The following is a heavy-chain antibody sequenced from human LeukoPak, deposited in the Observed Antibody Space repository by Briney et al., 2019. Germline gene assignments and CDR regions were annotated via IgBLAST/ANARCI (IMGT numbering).Heavy chain of an antibody. J-gene: IGHJ4*02. CDR3: ARLPTTQKYSSGAPY. CDR2: IYYSGST. CDR1: GGSISSSSYY. V-gene: IGHV4-39*01. D-gene: IGHD6-19*01. Sequence: PSETLSLTCTVSGGSISSSSYYWGWIRQPPGKGLEWIGSIYYSGSTYYNPSLKSRVTISVDTSKNQFSLKLSSVTAADTAVYYCARLPTTQKYSSGAPYWGQGTLVTVSS.